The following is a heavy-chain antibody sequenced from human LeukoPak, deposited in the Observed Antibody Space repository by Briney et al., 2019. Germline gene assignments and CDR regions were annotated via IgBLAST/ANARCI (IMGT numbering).Heavy chain of an antibody. Sequence: PSETLSLTCTVSGGSISSSSYYWGWIRQPPGKGLEWIGSIYYSGSTYYNPSLKSRVTISVDTSKNQFSLKLSSVTAADTAVYYCARQSSSSAWFDPWGQGTLVTVSS. CDR2: IYYSGST. V-gene: IGHV4-39*01. CDR3: ARQSSSSAWFDP. J-gene: IGHJ5*02. D-gene: IGHD6-6*01. CDR1: GGSISSSSYY.